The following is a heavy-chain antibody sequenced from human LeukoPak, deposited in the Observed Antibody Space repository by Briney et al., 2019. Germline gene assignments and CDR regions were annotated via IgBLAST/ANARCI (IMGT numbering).Heavy chain of an antibody. CDR1: GGSISSYY. Sequence: SETLSLACTVSGGSISSYYWSWIRQPPGKGLEWIGYIYYSGSTNYNPSLKSRVTISVDTSKSQFSLRLSSVTAADTAMYYCARHRSGSSWFAPWGQGTLVTVSS. CDR3: ARHRSGSSWFAP. J-gene: IGHJ5*02. CDR2: IYYSGST. V-gene: IGHV4-59*08. D-gene: IGHD6-19*01.